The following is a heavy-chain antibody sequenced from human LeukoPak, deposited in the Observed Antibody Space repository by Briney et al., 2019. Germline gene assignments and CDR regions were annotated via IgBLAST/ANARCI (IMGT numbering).Heavy chain of an antibody. J-gene: IGHJ4*02. CDR2: IYYSGTT. Sequence: SETLSLTCSVSGGSISSYNYDWGWIRQPPGKGLEWIGSIYYSGTTYYNPSLKSRVTMSVDTSKNQFSLKLSSVTAADTAVYYCARQPPPEYSSGWSPIDYWGQGTLVTVSS. V-gene: IGHV4-39*01. CDR1: GGSISSYNYD. CDR3: ARQPPPEYSSGWSPIDY. D-gene: IGHD6-19*01.